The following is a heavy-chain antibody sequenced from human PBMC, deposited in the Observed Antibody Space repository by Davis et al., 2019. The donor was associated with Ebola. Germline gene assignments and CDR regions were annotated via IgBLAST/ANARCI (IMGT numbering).Heavy chain of an antibody. D-gene: IGHD2-15*01. CDR1: GFTFSDYY. V-gene: IGHV3-11*04. CDR3: ARVSGDIVFDGMDV. Sequence: GESLKISCAASGFTFSDYYMSWIRQAPGKGLEWVSYISSSGSTIYYADSVKGRFTISRDNAKNSLYLQMNSLRAEDTAVYYCARVSGDIVFDGMDVWGQGTTVTVSS. J-gene: IGHJ6*02. CDR2: ISSSGSTI.